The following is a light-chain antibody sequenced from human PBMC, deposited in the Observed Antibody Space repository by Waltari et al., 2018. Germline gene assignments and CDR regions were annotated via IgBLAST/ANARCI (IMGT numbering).Light chain of an antibody. CDR3: SAWDSSLSAWV. V-gene: IGLV10-54*01. Sequence: QAGLTQPPSVSKGLRQTATLTCTGKSNHAGNEGAAWLQQHQGHPPKLLSYRNNKRPSGISERLSASRSGNTASLTITGLQPEDEADYYCSAWDSSLSAWVFGGGTKLTVL. CDR1: SNHAGNEG. J-gene: IGLJ3*02. CDR2: RNN.